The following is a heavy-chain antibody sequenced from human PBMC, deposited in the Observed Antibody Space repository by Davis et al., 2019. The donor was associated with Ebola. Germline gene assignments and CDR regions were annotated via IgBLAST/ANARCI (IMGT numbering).Heavy chain of an antibody. J-gene: IGHJ6*02. Sequence: GESLKISCAASGFTFSSYWMSWVRQAPGKGLEWVANIKQDGSEKYYVDSVKGRFTISRDNAKNSLYLQMNSLKTEDTAVYYCTTADYYYGMDVWGQGTTVTVSS. V-gene: IGHV3-7*03. CDR2: IKQDGSEK. CDR3: TTADYYYGMDV. CDR1: GFTFSSYW. D-gene: IGHD1-14*01.